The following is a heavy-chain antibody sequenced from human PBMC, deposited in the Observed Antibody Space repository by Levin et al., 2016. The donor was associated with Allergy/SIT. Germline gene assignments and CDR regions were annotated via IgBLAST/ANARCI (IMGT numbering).Heavy chain of an antibody. CDR3: ATEGGYGYYGMAV. CDR1: GGSINDYD. J-gene: IGHJ6*02. D-gene: IGHD5-18*01. Sequence: SVKVSCKTSGGSINDYDMSWVRQAPGQGLEWMGKITPVFDSTNYAQKFQGRVTITADESTSTAYMELRSLRSEDTAVYYCATEGGYGYYGMAVWGQRDHGHRLL. V-gene: IGHV1-69*13. CDR2: ITPVFDST.